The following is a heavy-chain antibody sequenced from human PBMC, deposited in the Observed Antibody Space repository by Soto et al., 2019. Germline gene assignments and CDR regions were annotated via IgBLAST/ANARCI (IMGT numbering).Heavy chain of an antibody. V-gene: IGHV2-5*02. J-gene: IGHJ5*02. CDR2: IYWDDDK. CDR1: GFSLSTSGVG. D-gene: IGHD6-13*01. Sequence: QITLKESGPPLVIPTQTLTLTCTFSGFSLSTSGVGVGWIRQPPGKALEWLALIYWDDDKRYNPSLKTRLTITKDTSKNQVVLTMTNMDPVDTATYYCAYRQEYRNSWNSGWFDPWGQGTLVTVSS. CDR3: AYRQEYRNSWNSGWFDP.